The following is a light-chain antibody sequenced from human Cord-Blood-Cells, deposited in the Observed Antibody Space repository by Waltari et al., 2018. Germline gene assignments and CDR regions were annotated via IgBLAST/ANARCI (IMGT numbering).Light chain of an antibody. CDR3: SSYQSSSTWV. CDR2: DVS. J-gene: IGLJ3*02. CDR1: SSYVGGYNF. V-gene: IGLV2-14*01. Sequence: QSALTQPASVSGSPGQSITISCTGTSSYVGGYNFVSWYQQHPGKAPKLMIYDVSKRNSGDSSSYSGSKSGTTASLTICGIQAEEDADYSCSSYQSSSTWVFGGETKLTVL.